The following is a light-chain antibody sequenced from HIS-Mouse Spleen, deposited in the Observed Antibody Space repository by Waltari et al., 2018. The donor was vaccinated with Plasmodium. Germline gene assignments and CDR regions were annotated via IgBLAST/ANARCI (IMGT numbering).Light chain of an antibody. Sequence: SYELTQPPSVSVSPRQTASVTCSGDALPKKYAYWYQQKSGQAPVLVIYEDSKRPSGIPERFSGSSSGTMATLTISGAQVEDEADYYCYSTDSSGNHRVFGGGTKLTVL. CDR2: EDS. V-gene: IGLV3-10*01. CDR3: YSTDSSGNHRV. J-gene: IGLJ3*02. CDR1: ALPKKY.